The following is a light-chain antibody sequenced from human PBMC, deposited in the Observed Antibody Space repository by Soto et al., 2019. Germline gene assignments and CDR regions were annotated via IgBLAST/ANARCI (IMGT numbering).Light chain of an antibody. Sequence: QSALTQPASVSGSPGQSSTISCTGTSSDVGSSNYVSWYQHHPGKAPQLIIFDVSDRPSGVSHRFSGSKSGNTASLIISGLLAEDEAYYYCSSYTRGNSWVFGGGTKVTVL. V-gene: IGLV2-14*03. CDR3: SSYTRGNSWV. CDR2: DVS. CDR1: SSDVGSSNY. J-gene: IGLJ3*02.